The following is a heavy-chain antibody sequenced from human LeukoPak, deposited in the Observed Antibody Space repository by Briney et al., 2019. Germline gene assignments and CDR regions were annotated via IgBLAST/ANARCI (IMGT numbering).Heavy chain of an antibody. J-gene: IGHJ6*02. Sequence: ASVKVSCKASGYTFTNYAIHWVRQAPGQRLEWMGWINAANGNTKYSPKFQGRVTMTTDTSTSTAYMELRSLRSDDTAVYYCARPREGYCSSTSCYYYYGMDVWGQGTTVTVSS. CDR3: ARPREGYCSSTSCYYYYGMDV. V-gene: IGHV1-3*01. D-gene: IGHD2-2*01. CDR1: GYTFTNYA. CDR2: INAANGNT.